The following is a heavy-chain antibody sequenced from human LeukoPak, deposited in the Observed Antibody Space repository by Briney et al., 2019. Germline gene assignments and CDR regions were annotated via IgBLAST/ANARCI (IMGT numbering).Heavy chain of an antibody. V-gene: IGHV1-2*02. J-gene: IGHJ4*02. D-gene: IGHD6-6*01. CDR3: ERVGLAARPYNFDY. CDR1: GYTFTGYY. CDR2: INPNSGGI. Sequence: ASVKVSCKASGYTFTGYYMHWVRQAPGQGLEWVGWINPNSGGINNAQKFPGRVTMTRDTSISTAYMELSRLRSDDTAVYYCERVGLAARPYNFDYWGQGTLVTVSS.